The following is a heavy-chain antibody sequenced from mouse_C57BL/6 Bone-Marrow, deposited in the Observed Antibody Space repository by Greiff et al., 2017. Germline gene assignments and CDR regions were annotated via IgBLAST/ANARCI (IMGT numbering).Heavy chain of an antibody. Sequence: QVQLQQPGAELVRPGSSVKLSCKASGYTFTSYWMDWVKQRPGQGLEWIGNIYPSDSETHYNQKFKDKATLTVDKSSSTAYMQLSSLTSEDSAVYYCAREGLPYYARDYWGQGTSVTVSS. CDR2: IYPSDSET. CDR3: AREGLPYYARDY. CDR1: GYTFTSYW. D-gene: IGHD2-4*01. J-gene: IGHJ4*01. V-gene: IGHV1-61*01.